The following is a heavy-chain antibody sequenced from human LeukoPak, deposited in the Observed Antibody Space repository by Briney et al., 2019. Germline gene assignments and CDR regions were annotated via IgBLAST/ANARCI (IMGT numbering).Heavy chain of an antibody. J-gene: IGHJ5*02. D-gene: IGHD6-13*01. Sequence: SETLSLTCTVSGDSISGGDYYWRWIRQPPGKGLEWIGYVYYSGRTYYNPSRKGRLTISVDTSKNEFSLKLRSVTSAETAVYYCARAAVIAAAGPFDPWGQGTLVTVSS. V-gene: IGHV4-30-4*01. CDR1: GDSISGGDYY. CDR2: VYYSGRT. CDR3: ARAAVIAAAGPFDP.